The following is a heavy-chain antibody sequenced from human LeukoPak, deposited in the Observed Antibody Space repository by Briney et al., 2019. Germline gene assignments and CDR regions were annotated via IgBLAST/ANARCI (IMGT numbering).Heavy chain of an antibody. J-gene: IGHJ4*02. CDR2: ISPDSNYK. CDR3: VRGGYRGFDYEY. CDR1: GFTFSTYS. Sequence: GSLRLSCAASGFTFSTYSMNWLRLAPGKGLEWVSSISPDSNYKYYVDSVKGRFTISRDNAKGSLYLQMNSLRAEDTAVYYCVRGGYRGFDYEYWGQGTLDTVSS. D-gene: IGHD5-12*01. V-gene: IGHV3-21*01.